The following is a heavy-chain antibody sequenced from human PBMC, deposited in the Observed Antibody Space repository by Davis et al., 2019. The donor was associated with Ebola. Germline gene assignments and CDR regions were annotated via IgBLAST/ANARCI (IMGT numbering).Heavy chain of an antibody. V-gene: IGHV5-51*01. CDR1: GYSFTSHW. Sequence: GESLKISCKGSGYSFTSHWIGWVRQMPGKGLEWMGIIYPGDSDTRYNPSLQGQVTISADKSISTAYLQWSSLKATDTAMYYCARVGRLSPDYNHYVMDVWGQGITVTVSS. D-gene: IGHD1-14*01. J-gene: IGHJ6*02. CDR2: IYPGDSDT. CDR3: ARVGRLSPDYNHYVMDV.